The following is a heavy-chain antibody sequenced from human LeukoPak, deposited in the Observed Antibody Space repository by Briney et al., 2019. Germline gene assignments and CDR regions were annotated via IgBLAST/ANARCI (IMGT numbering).Heavy chain of an antibody. CDR3: AKATAVAGTIPLDY. CDR1: GFTFSSYG. V-gene: IGHV3-23*01. CDR2: ISGSGGST. D-gene: IGHD6-19*01. J-gene: IGHJ4*02. Sequence: PGGSLRLSCAASGFTFSSYGMSWVRQAPGKGLEWVSAISGSGGSTYYADSVKGRFTISRDNSKNTLYLQMNSLRAEDTAVYYCAKATAVAGTIPLDYWGQGTLVTVSS.